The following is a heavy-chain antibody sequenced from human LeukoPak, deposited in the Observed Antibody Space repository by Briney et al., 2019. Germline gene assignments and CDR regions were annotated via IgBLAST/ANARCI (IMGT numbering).Heavy chain of an antibody. CDR2: IKSDGTT. V-gene: IGHV3-74*01. Sequence: SGGSLRLSCAASGFTFSSAWMHWVRQTPGKGLVWVSRIKSDGTTNYADSVKGRFTISRDNAKNTLYLQMNNLRAEDTAVYYCARDGSYKFDYWGQGTLVTVSS. J-gene: IGHJ4*02. CDR3: ARDGSYKFDY. D-gene: IGHD1-26*01. CDR1: GFTFSSAW.